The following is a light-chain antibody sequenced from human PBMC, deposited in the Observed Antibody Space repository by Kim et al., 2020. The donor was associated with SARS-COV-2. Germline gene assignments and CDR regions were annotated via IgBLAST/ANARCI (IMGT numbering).Light chain of an antibody. J-gene: IGKJ2*01. V-gene: IGKV1-5*01. Sequence: GDRVTITCRVSQSISSWLAWYQQKPGKAPKLLIYDASSLESGVPSRFSGSGSGTEFTLTISSLQPDDFATYYCQQYNSYPYTFGQGTKL. CDR1: QSISSW. CDR2: DAS. CDR3: QQYNSYPYT.